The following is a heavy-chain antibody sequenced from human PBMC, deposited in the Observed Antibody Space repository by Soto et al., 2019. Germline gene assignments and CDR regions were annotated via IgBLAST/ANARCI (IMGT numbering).Heavy chain of an antibody. J-gene: IGHJ5*02. CDR2: IYYSGST. CDR3: ARDQGVVPASIFWFDP. Sequence: SETLSLTCTVSGGSLSSSAYYWGWIRQPPGKGLEWIGNIYYSGSTYYSPSLKSRVTISVDTSKNQFSLNLNSVTAADTAVFYCARDQGVVPASIFWFDPWGQGTRVTVSS. D-gene: IGHD2-2*01. V-gene: IGHV4-39*02. CDR1: GGSLSSSAYY.